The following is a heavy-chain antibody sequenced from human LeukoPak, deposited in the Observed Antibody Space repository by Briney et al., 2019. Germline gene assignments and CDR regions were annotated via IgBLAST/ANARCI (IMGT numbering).Heavy chain of an antibody. V-gene: IGHV1-2*02. Sequence: ASVKVSCKASGYTFTGYYMHWVRQAPGQGLEWMGWINPSSGGTNYAQKLQGRVTMTTDTSTSTAYMELRSLRSDDTAVYYCARDGIAVAGTDYYGMDVWGQGTTVTVSS. CDR1: GYTFTGYY. CDR2: INPSSGGT. J-gene: IGHJ6*02. D-gene: IGHD6-19*01. CDR3: ARDGIAVAGTDYYGMDV.